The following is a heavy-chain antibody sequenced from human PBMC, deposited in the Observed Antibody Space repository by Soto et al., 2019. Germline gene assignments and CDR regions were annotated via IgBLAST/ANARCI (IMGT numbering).Heavy chain of an antibody. J-gene: IGHJ4*02. CDR1: GYTLTDYY. V-gene: IGHV1-2*04. D-gene: IGHD1-26*01. CDR2: INPDNGGT. Sequence: ASVKVSCKAPGYTLTDYYIYWVRQAPGQGLEWMGWINPDNGGTDYAPKFQGWVTMTRDASISTVYMEVSRLTSDDTAIYFCARADYSGTYFLDYWGQGTLVTVSS. CDR3: ARADYSGTYFLDY.